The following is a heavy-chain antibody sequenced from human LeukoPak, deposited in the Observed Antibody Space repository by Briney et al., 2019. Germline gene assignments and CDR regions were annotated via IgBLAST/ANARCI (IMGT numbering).Heavy chain of an antibody. CDR2: IIPIFGTA. CDR1: GGTFRSYA. D-gene: IGHD4-17*01. J-gene: IGHJ4*02. V-gene: IGHV1-69*13. Sequence: ASVKVSCKASGGTFRSYAISWVRQAPGQGLECMGGIIPIFGTANYAQKFQGRVTITADESTSTAYMELSSLRSEDTAVYYCAGTTVTTSGFDYWGQGTLVTVSS. CDR3: AGTTVTTSGFDY.